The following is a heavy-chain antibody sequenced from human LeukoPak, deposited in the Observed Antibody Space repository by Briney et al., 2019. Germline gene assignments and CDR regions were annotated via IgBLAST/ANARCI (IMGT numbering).Heavy chain of an antibody. Sequence: GGSLRLSCAASGFTFGNYGMSWVRQAPGKGLEWVSGINWNGGSTGYADSVEGRFTISRDNAKNSQYLQMNSLSVEDTALYYCARAQPYGDSRLLLDYWGQGTLVTVSS. CDR3: ARAQPYGDSRLLLDY. CDR1: GFTFGNYG. D-gene: IGHD4-17*01. V-gene: IGHV3-20*04. J-gene: IGHJ4*02. CDR2: INWNGGST.